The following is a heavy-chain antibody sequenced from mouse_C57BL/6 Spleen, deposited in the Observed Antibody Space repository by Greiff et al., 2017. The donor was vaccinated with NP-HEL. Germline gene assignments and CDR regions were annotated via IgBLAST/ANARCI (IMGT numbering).Heavy chain of an antibody. Sequence: VQLQQSGAELVKPGASVKISCKASGKGLEWIGQIYPGDGDTNYNGKFKGKATLTADKSSSTAYMQLSSLTSEDSAVYFCASRGNYDAMDYWGQGTSVTVSS. J-gene: IGHJ4*01. V-gene: IGHV1-80*01. CDR3: ASRGNYDAMDY. CDR1: G. CDR2: IYPGDGDT.